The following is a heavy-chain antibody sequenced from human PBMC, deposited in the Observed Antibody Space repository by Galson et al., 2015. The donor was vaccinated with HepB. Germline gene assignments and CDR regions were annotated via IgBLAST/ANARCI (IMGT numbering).Heavy chain of an antibody. V-gene: IGHV1-3*01. CDR3: VRGGQWPQFYFFDY. D-gene: IGHD5-24*01. CDR2: VNAGNGDT. J-gene: IGHJ4*02. Sequence: SVKVSCKASGYSFNIYSIHWMRQAPGHRLEWMGRVNAGNGDTRYSQKFQDRITLTRDTSATTTYMELSSMESEDTAVYYCVRGGQWPQFYFFDYRGQGTLVTVSS. CDR1: GYSFNIYS.